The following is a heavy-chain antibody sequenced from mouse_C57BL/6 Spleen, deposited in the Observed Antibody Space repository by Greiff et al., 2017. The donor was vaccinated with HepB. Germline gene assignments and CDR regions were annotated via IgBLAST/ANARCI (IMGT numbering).Heavy chain of an antibody. CDR3: SPTPFAY. CDR2: IDPETGGT. J-gene: IGHJ3*01. D-gene: IGHD2-10*01. Sequence: QVTLKVSGAELVRPGASVTLSCKASGYTFTDYEMHWVKQTPVHGLEWIGAIDPETGGTAYNQKFKGKAILTADKSSSTAYMELRSLTSEDSAVYYCSPTPFAYWGQGTLVTVSA. CDR1: GYTFTDYE. V-gene: IGHV1-15*01.